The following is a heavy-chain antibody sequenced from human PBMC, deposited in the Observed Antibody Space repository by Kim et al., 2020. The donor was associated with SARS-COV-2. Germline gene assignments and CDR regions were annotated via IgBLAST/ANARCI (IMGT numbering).Heavy chain of an antibody. CDR3: TTEGYYDILTGYRGGHGMDV. D-gene: IGHD3-9*01. Sequence: GGSLRLSCAASGFTFTNAWMSWVRQAPGKGLEWVGRLKSKTDGGTTDYAAPVKGRFTISRDDSKNTLYLQMNSLKSEDTAVYYCTTEGYYDILTGYRGGHGMDVWGQGTTVTVSS. CDR2: LKSKTDGGTT. J-gene: IGHJ6*02. V-gene: IGHV3-15*01. CDR1: GFTFTNAW.